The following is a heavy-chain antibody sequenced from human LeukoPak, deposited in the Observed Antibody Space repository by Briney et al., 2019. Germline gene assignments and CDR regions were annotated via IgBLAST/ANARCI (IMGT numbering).Heavy chain of an antibody. CDR1: GFTFSSYG. CDR2: IRYDGSNK. D-gene: IGHD5-24*01. Sequence: GGSLRLSCAASGFTFSSYGRHWVRQAPGKGLEWVAFIRYDGSNKYYADSVKGRFTISRDNSKNTLYLQMNSLRAEDTAVYYCATTRSGMATIIGYWGQGALVTVSS. CDR3: ATTRSGMATIIGY. V-gene: IGHV3-30*02. J-gene: IGHJ4*02.